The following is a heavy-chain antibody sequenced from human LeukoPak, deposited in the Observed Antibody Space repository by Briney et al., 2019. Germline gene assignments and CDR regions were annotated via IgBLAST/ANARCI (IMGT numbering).Heavy chain of an antibody. D-gene: IGHD6-19*01. CDR2: IYYSGST. CDR3: ARGGDSSGWLGDYNWFDP. J-gene: IGHJ5*02. V-gene: IGHV4-39*07. CDR1: GGSISSSSYY. Sequence: PSETLSLTCTVSGGSISSSSYYWGWIRQPPGKGLEWIGNIYYSGSTYYNPSLKSRVTISVDTSKNQFSLKLSSVTAADTAVYYCARGGDSSGWLGDYNWFDPWGQGTLVTVSS.